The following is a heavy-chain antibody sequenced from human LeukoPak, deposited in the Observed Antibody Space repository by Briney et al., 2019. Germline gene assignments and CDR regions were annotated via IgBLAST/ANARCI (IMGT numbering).Heavy chain of an antibody. CDR1: GGSISSYY. V-gene: IGHV4-59*01. CDR2: IYYSGST. CDR3: ARDASNFLGWFDP. Sequence: PSETLSLTCTVSGGSISSYYWSWIRQPPGKGLEWIGYIYYSGSTNHNPSLKSRVTISVDTSKNQFSLKLSSVTAADTAVYYCARDASNFLGWFDPWGQGTLVTVSS. D-gene: IGHD2/OR15-2a*01. J-gene: IGHJ5*02.